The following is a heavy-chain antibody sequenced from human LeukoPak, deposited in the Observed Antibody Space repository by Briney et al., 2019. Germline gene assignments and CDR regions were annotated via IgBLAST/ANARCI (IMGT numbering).Heavy chain of an antibody. CDR1: GFTVSSNY. CDR3: ARGMVVPAATS. Sequence: GESLRLSCAASGFTVSSNYMSWVRQAPGKGLVWVSVIYSGGSTYYADSVKGRFTISRDNSKNTLYLQMNSLRAEDAAVYYCARGMVVPAATSWGQGTLVTVSS. CDR2: IYSGGST. D-gene: IGHD2-2*01. V-gene: IGHV3-66*01. J-gene: IGHJ5*02.